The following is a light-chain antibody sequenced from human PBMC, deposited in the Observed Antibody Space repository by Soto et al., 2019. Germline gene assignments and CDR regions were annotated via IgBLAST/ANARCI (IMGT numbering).Light chain of an antibody. J-gene: IGLJ3*02. CDR3: GTWDSSLGAGV. CDR2: ESN. CDR1: SSNIGNNY. Sequence: QSVLTQPPSVSAAPGQKVTISCSGSSSNIGNNYVSWYQHLPGTAPKLLIHESNKRPSGIPDRISGSKSGTSATLGITGLQTGDEADYYCGTWDSSLGAGVFGGGTKVTVL. V-gene: IGLV1-51*02.